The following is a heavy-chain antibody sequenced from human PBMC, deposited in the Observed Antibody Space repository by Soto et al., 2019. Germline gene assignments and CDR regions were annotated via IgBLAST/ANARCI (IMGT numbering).Heavy chain of an antibody. V-gene: IGHV3-23*01. Sequence: EVQLLESGGGLVQPGGSLRLSCAATGFTFSSYAMSWVRQAPGKGLEWVSAISGSGGSTYYADSVKGRFTISRDNSKNTLYLQRNSLRAEDTAVYYCAKSKQLVRGYCDYWGQGTLVTVSS. D-gene: IGHD6-13*01. CDR3: AKSKQLVRGYCDY. CDR2: ISGSGGST. J-gene: IGHJ4*02. CDR1: GFTFSSYA.